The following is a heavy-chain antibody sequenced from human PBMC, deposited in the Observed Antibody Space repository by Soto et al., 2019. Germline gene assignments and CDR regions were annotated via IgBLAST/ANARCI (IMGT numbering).Heavy chain of an antibody. V-gene: IGHV5-51*01. CDR2: IYGGDSDT. CDR1: GYSFTSYW. Sequence: GESLKISCQGSGYSFTSYWIGWVRQMPGKGREWMGIIYGGDSDTRYGPSFHGEVTISADKSISTAYLQWSSLKASDTAMYYCASSIRYCASSSCFTAAVSAFDIWGQGTMVTVSS. D-gene: IGHD2-2*02. CDR3: ASSIRYCASSSCFTAAVSAFDI. J-gene: IGHJ3*02.